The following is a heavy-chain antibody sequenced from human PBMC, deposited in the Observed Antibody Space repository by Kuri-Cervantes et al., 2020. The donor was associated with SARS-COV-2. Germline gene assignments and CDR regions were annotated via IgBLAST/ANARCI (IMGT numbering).Heavy chain of an antibody. Sequence: GESLKISCAASGFTFSTYAMTWVRQAPGKGLEWVSGISGGGGTTYYADSVKGRFTISRDNSKNTLYLQMNSLRAEDTAVYYCARAYYDFWVDYWGQGTLVTVSS. CDR2: ISGGGGTT. D-gene: IGHD3-3*01. V-gene: IGHV3-23*01. CDR3: ARAYYDFWVDY. CDR1: GFTFSTYA. J-gene: IGHJ4*02.